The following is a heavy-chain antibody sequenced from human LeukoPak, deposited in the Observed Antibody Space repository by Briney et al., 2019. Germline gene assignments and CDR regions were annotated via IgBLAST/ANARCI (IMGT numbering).Heavy chain of an antibody. CDR1: GGSISSYY. V-gene: IGHV4-59*08. J-gene: IGHJ5*02. Sequence: SETLSLTCTVSGGSISSYYWSWIRQPPGKGLEWIGYIYYSGGTNYNPSLKSRVTISVDTSKNQFSLKLSSVTAADTAVYYCARPLLDCSGGSCYGGGWFDPWGQGTLVTVSS. CDR2: IYYSGGT. D-gene: IGHD2-15*01. CDR3: ARPLLDCSGGSCYGGGWFDP.